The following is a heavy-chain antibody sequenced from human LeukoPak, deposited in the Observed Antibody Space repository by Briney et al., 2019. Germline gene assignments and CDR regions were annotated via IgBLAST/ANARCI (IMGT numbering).Heavy chain of an antibody. CDR2: ISSNGGST. V-gene: IGHV3-64*01. J-gene: IGHJ6*03. D-gene: IGHD1-1*01. Sequence: GGSLRLSCAASGFTFSSYAMHWVRQAPGKGLEYVSAISSNGGSTYYANSVKGRFTISRDNSKNTLYLQMGSLRAEDMAVYYCARDGERRLEPPAYYYYYYYMDVWGKGTTVTVSS. CDR1: GFTFSSYA. CDR3: ARDGERRLEPPAYYYYYYYMDV.